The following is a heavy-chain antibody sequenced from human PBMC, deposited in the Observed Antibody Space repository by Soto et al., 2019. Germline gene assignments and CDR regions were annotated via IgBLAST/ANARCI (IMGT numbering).Heavy chain of an antibody. CDR2: IYYSGST. CDR3: ARDRYSSSGRGYYYYYGMDV. D-gene: IGHD6-13*01. CDR1: GGSISSGGYY. Sequence: LSLTCTVSGGSISSGGYYWSWIRQHPGKGLEWIGYIYYSGSTYYNPSLKSRVTISVDTSKNQFSLKLSSVTAADTAVYYCARDRYSSSGRGYYYYYGMDVWGQGTTVTVSS. J-gene: IGHJ6*02. V-gene: IGHV4-31*03.